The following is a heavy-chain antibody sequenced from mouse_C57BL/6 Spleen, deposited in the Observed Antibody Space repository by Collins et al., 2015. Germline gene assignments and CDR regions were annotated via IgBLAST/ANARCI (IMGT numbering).Heavy chain of an antibody. V-gene: IGHV1-26*01. D-gene: IGHD2-3*01. CDR3: ARWGYDGYYVTTDY. CDR2: INPNNGGT. CDR1: GYTFTDYY. J-gene: IGHJ2*01. Sequence: VQLQQSGPELVKPGASVKISCKASGYTFTDYYMNWVKQSHGKSLEWIGDINPNNGGTSYNQKFKGKATLTVDKSSSTAYMELRSLTSEDSAVYYCARWGYDGYYVTTDYWGQGTTLTVSS.